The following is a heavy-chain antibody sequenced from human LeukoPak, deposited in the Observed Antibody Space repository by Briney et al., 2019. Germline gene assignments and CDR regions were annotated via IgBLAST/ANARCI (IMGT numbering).Heavy chain of an antibody. Sequence: GASVKVSCKASGYTFTGYYMHWVRQAPGQGLEWMGWINPNSGGTNYARKFQGRVTMTRDTSISTAYMELSRLRSDDTAVYYCARRAIQLWPSRGFDYWGQGTLVTVSS. CDR1: GYTFTGYY. D-gene: IGHD5-18*01. V-gene: IGHV1-2*02. CDR3: ARRAIQLWPSRGFDY. CDR2: INPNSGGT. J-gene: IGHJ4*02.